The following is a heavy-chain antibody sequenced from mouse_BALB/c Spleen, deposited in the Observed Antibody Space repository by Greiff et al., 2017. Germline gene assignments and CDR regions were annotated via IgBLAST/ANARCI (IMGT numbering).Heavy chain of an antibody. D-gene: IGHD4-1*01. CDR3: AREGLGLFFDY. V-gene: IGHV1S137*01. CDR2: ISTYYGDA. Sequence: QVQLQQSGAELVRPGVSVKISCKGSGYTFTDYAMHWVKQSHAKSLEWIGVISTYYGDASYNQKFKGKATMTVDKSSSPAYMELARLTSEDSAIYYCAREGLGLFFDYWGQGTTLTVSS. J-gene: IGHJ2*01. CDR1: GYTFTDYA.